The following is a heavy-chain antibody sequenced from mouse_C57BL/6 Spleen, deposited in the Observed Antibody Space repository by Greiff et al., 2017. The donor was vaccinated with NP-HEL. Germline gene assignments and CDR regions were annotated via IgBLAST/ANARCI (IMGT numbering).Heavy chain of an antibody. J-gene: IGHJ2*01. Sequence: VKLQQPGAELVKPGASVKLSCKASGYTFTSYWMHWVKQRPGQGLEWIGMIHPNSGSTNYNEKFKSKATLTVDKSSSTAYMQLSSLTSEDSAVYYCARRAYYDYGFDYWGQGTTLTVSS. V-gene: IGHV1-64*01. CDR2: IHPNSGST. CDR1: GYTFTSYW. D-gene: IGHD2-4*01. CDR3: ARRAYYDYGFDY.